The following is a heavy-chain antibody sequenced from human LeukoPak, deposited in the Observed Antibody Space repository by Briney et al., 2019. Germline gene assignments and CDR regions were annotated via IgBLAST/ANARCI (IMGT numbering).Heavy chain of an antibody. D-gene: IGHD6-19*01. CDR2: VFYSGST. CDR3: ARHPSAVAGKTFDC. V-gene: IGHV4-59*08. CDR1: GGSINTYY. J-gene: IGHJ4*02. Sequence: SETLSLTRTVSGGSINTYYWSWIRQPPGKGLEWIGYVFYSGSTNYNPSLKSRVTISVDTSKNQISLKLTSVTAADTAVYYCARHPSAVAGKTFDCWGQGTLVTVSS.